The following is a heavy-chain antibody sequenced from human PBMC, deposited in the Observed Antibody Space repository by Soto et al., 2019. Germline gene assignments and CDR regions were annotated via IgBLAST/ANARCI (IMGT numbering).Heavy chain of an antibody. D-gene: IGHD6-13*01. Sequence: ASVKVSCKASGYTFTGYYMHWVRQAPGQGLEWMGWINPNSGGTNYAQKFQGWVTMTRDTSISTAYMELSRLRSDDTAVYYCARDSSSSWDPYYYYGMDVWGQGTTVTAP. CDR3: ARDSSSSWDPYYYYGMDV. CDR2: INPNSGGT. V-gene: IGHV1-2*04. CDR1: GYTFTGYY. J-gene: IGHJ6*02.